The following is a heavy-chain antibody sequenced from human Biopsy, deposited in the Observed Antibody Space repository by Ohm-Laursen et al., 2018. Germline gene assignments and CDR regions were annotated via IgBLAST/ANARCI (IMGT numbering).Heavy chain of an antibody. CDR3: ASRLYGPNPIDY. Sequence: PSETLSLTCAVYSGSFSSNYWTWIRQPPGKGLEWIGEITHSGYTNYNPSLKSRVTVSVDTSKNQFSLKLSSVTAADTAVYCCASRLYGPNPIDYWGQGTLVTVSS. CDR1: SGSFSSNY. J-gene: IGHJ4*02. CDR2: ITHSGYT. V-gene: IGHV4-34*01. D-gene: IGHD2-8*01.